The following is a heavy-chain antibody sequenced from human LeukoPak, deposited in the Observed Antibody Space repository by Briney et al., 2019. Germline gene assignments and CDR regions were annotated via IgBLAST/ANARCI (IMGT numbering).Heavy chain of an antibody. V-gene: IGHV1-18*01. CDR3: ATLGATTSPYYYYYYMDA. Sequence: ASVKVSCKASGYTFTNYGVSWVRQAPGQGLEWMGWISAYNGNTNYAQKLQGRVTMTTDTSTSTAYMELRSLRSDDTAVYYCATLGATTSPYYYYYYMDAWGKGTTVTVSS. J-gene: IGHJ6*03. D-gene: IGHD1-26*01. CDR1: GYTFTNYG. CDR2: ISAYNGNT.